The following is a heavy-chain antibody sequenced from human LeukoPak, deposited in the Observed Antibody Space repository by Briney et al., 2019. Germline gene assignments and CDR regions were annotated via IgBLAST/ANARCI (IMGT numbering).Heavy chain of an antibody. D-gene: IGHD6-13*01. J-gene: IGHJ4*02. CDR2: IKSKTDGGTT. CDR1: GFTFSNAW. CDR3: ARGGRGSSWFDN. V-gene: IGHV3-15*01. Sequence: GGSLRLSCAASGFTFSNAWMSWVRQAPGKGLEWVGRIKSKTDGGTTDYAAPVKGRFTISRENAKNSLYLQMNSLRAGDTAVYYCARGGRGSSWFDNWGQGTLVTVSS.